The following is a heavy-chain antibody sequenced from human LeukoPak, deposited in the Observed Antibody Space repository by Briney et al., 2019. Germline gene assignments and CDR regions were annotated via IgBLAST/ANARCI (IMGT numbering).Heavy chain of an antibody. Sequence: GGSLRLSCAASGFTFSSYAMHWVRLSPGKGLEYVSGISSNGGTTSYADSVQGRFTISRDDSKNTLYLQMNSLKTEDTAVYYCTTSTTPGTTAPHYWGQGTLVTVSS. V-gene: IGHV3-64*02. CDR3: TTSTTPGTTAPHY. CDR1: GFTFSSYA. D-gene: IGHD1-1*01. CDR2: ISSNGGTT. J-gene: IGHJ4*02.